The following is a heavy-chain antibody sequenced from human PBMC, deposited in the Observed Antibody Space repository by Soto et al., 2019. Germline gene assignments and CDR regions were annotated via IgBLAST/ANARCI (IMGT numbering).Heavy chain of an antibody. J-gene: IGHJ6*02. V-gene: IGHV4-39*02. CDR2: FFIGGNT. CDR3: ARDCVVVTAPLPGPGGYGMDV. CDR1: GGSISSSTYY. D-gene: IGHD2-21*02. Sequence: PSETLSLTCTVSGGSISSSTYYWGWMRQPPGKGLEWIASFFIGGNTYYNPSLKSRVTISVDTSKNQFSLKLSSVTAADTAVYYCARDCVVVTAPLPGPGGYGMDVWGQGTTVTVSS.